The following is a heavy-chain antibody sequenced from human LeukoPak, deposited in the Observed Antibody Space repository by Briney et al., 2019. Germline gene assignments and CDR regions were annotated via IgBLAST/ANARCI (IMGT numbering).Heavy chain of an antibody. CDR3: ARRVRIVVGGGAFDI. CDR2: IYHSGST. Sequence: SETLSLTCTVSGYSISSGYYWGWIRQPPGKGLEWIGSIYHSGSTYYNSSLKSRVTISVDTSKNQFSLKLSSVTAADTAVYYCARRVRIVVGGGAFDIWGQGTMVTVSS. D-gene: IGHD3-22*01. J-gene: IGHJ3*02. CDR1: GYSISSGYY. V-gene: IGHV4-38-2*02.